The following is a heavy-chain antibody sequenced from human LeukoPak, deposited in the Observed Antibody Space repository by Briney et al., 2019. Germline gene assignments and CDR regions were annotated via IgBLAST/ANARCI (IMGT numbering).Heavy chain of an antibody. CDR3: AREGGVNYYDLDYFDY. CDR1: GFTFSTYE. D-gene: IGHD3-22*01. CDR2: ISSSGGTI. Sequence: GGSLRLSCVGSGFTFSTYEMTWVRQAPGKGLEWVSYISSSGGTIYYADSVKGRFTISRDNVKNSLYLQMNSLRAEDTAVYYCAREGGVNYYDLDYFDYWGQGTLITVSS. J-gene: IGHJ4*02. V-gene: IGHV3-48*03.